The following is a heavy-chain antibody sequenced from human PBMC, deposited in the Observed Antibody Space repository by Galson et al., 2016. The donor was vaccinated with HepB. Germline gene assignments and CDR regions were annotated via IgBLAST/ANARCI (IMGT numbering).Heavy chain of an antibody. V-gene: IGHV4-31*03. Sequence: TLSLTCNVSGAFISSGGYYWNWIRLHPGKGLEWIGCVYYSGSTYYNPSLESRATISVDTSENQFSLKLTSVTAADTAVYYRARGVSMVRGWLDPWGQGTLVTVSS. CDR3: ARGVSMVRGWLDP. J-gene: IGHJ5*02. CDR2: VYYSGST. D-gene: IGHD3-10*01. CDR1: GAFISSGGYY.